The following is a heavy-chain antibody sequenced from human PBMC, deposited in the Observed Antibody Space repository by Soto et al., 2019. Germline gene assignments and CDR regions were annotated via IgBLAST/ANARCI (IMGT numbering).Heavy chain of an antibody. CDR1: GFTFSSYS. J-gene: IGHJ4*02. CDR2: ISSSSSYI. V-gene: IGHV3-21*01. CDR3: ARDEQLVPFDY. Sequence: PVGSLRLSCAASGFTFSSYSMNWVRQAPGKGLEWVSSISSSSSYIYYADSVKGRFTISRDNAKNSLYLQMSSLRAEDTAVYYCARDEQLVPFDYWGQGTLVTVSS. D-gene: IGHD6-6*01.